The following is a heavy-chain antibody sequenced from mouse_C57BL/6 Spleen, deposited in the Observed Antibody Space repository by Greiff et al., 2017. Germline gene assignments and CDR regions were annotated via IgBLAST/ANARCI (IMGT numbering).Heavy chain of an antibody. D-gene: IGHD2-5*01. CDR2: ISDGGSYT. Sequence: EVNVVESGGGLVKPGGSLKLSCAASGFTFSSYAMSWVRQTPEKRLEWVATISDGGSYTYYPDNVKGRFTISRDNAKNNLYLQMSHLKSEDTAMYYCARGSYYSNFDYWGQGTTLTVSS. V-gene: IGHV5-4*03. J-gene: IGHJ2*01. CDR3: ARGSYYSNFDY. CDR1: GFTFSSYA.